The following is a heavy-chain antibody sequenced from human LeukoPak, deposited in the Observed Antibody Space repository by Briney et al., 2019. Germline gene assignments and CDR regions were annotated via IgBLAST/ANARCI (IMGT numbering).Heavy chain of an antibody. V-gene: IGHV3-15*01. J-gene: IGHJ4*02. CDR2: IKSKTDGGTT. CDR1: RFTFSNAW. D-gene: IGHD6-19*01. Sequence: GGSLRLSCAASRFTFSNAWMSWVRQAPGKGLEWVGRIKSKTDGGTTDYAAPVKGRFTISRDDSKNTLYLQKNSLKTEDTAVYYCTTQWLPREYSFDYWGQGTLVTVSS. CDR3: TTQWLPREYSFDY.